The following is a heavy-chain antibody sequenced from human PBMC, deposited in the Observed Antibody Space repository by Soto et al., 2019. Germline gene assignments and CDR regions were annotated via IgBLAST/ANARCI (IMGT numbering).Heavy chain of an antibody. V-gene: IGHV1-18*01. J-gene: IGHJ4*02. CDR2: ISAYNGNT. Sequence: GESLKISCKASGYTFTSYGISWVRQAPGQGLEWMGWISAYNGNTNYAQKLQGRVTMTTDTSTSTAYMELWSLRSDDTAVYYCAREYISSGYYYVFDYWGQGTLVTVSS. D-gene: IGHD3-22*01. CDR1: GYTFTSYG. CDR3: AREYISSGYYYVFDY.